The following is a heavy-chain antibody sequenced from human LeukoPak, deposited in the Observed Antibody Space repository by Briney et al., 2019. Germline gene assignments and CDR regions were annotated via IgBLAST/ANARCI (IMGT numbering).Heavy chain of an antibody. CDR1: GGSISSGGYY. CDR3: ARDKSDYYYYYGMDV. V-gene: IGHV4-31*03. CDR2: IYYSGST. J-gene: IGHJ6*02. Sequence: SSETLSLTCTVSGGSISSGGYYWSWIRQHPGKGLEWIGYIYYSGSTYYNPSLKSRVTISVDTSKNQFSLKLSSVTAADTAVYYCARDKSDYYYYYGMDVWGQGTTVTVSS.